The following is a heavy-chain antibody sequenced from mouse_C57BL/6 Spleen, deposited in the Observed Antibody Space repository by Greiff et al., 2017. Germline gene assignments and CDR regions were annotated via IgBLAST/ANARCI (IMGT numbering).Heavy chain of an antibody. CDR3: AGSGANWGRYFDY. CDR2: IWSGGST. Sequence: QVQLQQSGPGLVQPSQSLSITCTVSGFSLTSYGVHWVRQSPGKGLEWLGVIWSGGSTDYNAAFISRLSISKDNSKSQVFLKMNSLQADDTAIYYCAGSGANWGRYFDYWGQGTTLTVSS. D-gene: IGHD4-1*01. J-gene: IGHJ2*01. V-gene: IGHV2-2*01. CDR1: GFSLTSYG.